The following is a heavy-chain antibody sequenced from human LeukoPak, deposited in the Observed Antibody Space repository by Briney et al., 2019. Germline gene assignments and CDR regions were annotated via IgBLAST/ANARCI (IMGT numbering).Heavy chain of an antibody. V-gene: IGHV4-38-2*02. Sequence: QTSETLSLTCAVSGYSISSGYYWGWIRQPPGKGLEGIGSIYHSGSTYYNPSLKSRVTISVDTSKNQFSLKLSSVTAADTAVYYCARDEGWNHDYSNYAALSWFDPWGQGTLVTVSS. CDR2: IYHSGST. J-gene: IGHJ5*02. D-gene: IGHD4-11*01. CDR1: GYSISSGYY. CDR3: ARDEGWNHDYSNYAALSWFDP.